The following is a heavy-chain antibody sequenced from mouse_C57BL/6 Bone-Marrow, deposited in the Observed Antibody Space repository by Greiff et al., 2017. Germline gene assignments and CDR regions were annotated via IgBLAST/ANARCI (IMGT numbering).Heavy chain of an antibody. D-gene: IGHD1-1*01. Sequence: VQLQQSGAELVRPGASVKLSCKASGYTFTDYYINWVQQRPGQGLEWIARIYPGGGNTYYNEKVKGKATLTAEKSSSTAYMQLSSLTSEDSAVYFCARSDYGSSYVDYWGQGTTLTVSS. CDR3: ARSDYGSSYVDY. CDR1: GYTFTDYY. V-gene: IGHV1-76*01. J-gene: IGHJ2*01. CDR2: IYPGGGNT.